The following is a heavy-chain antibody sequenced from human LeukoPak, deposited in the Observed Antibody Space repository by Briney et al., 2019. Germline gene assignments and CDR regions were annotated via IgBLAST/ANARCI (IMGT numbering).Heavy chain of an antibody. CDR2: VTTSGYNT. CDR3: ARGEVRTTLFDY. D-gene: IGHD3-10*01. V-gene: IGHV3-23*01. CDR1: GFTFRNHG. J-gene: IGHJ4*02. Sequence: GGSLRLSCAASGFTFRNHGMSWVRQAPGKGLEWVSSVTTSGYNTYYADSVKGRFTISRDNTKSTLYLQMNSLRAEDTAVYYCARGEVRTTLFDYWGQGTLVTVSS.